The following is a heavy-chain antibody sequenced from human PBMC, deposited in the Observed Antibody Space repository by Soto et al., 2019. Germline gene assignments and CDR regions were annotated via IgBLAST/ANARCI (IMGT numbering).Heavy chain of an antibody. D-gene: IGHD6-19*01. V-gene: IGHV3-23*01. CDR1: GFTFSTYV. Sequence: GGSLRLSCVASGFTFSTYVMSWVRQATGKGLEWVSSITGSGGSTYYADSVKGRFTISRDNSKNTLYLQMSSLRAGDTAVYYCARQEQWLVEFDYWGQGTLVTVSS. CDR3: ARQEQWLVEFDY. CDR2: ITGSGGST. J-gene: IGHJ4*02.